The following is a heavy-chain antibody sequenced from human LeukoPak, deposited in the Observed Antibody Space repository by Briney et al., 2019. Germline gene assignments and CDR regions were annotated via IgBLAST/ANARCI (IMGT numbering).Heavy chain of an antibody. CDR3: TKGTEYDILTPIDY. V-gene: IGHV3-9*03. Sequence: QPGRSLRLSCVGSGFTFDDYAMHWVRQAPGKGLEWVSGISWNSGRRGYADSVKGRFTISRDNAKTSLYLQMNSLRAEDMALYYFTKGTEYDILTPIDYWGQGTLVTVSS. J-gene: IGHJ4*02. CDR1: GFTFDDYA. D-gene: IGHD3-9*01. CDR2: ISWNSGRR.